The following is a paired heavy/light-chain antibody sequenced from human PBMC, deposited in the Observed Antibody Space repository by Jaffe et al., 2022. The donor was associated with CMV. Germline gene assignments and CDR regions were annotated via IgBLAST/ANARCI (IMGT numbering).Light chain of an antibody. J-gene: IGKJ1*01. Sequence: ETTVTQSPAFMSATPGDKVNISCKASQDIDDDLNWYQRKPGEPAVFLIQEASTLVPGVPPRFSGSGYGTDFTLTINNIESEDAAYYFCLQHDNFPLTFGQGTKVEIK. V-gene: IGKV5-2*01. CDR2: EAS. CDR3: LQHDNFPLT. CDR1: QDIDDD.
Heavy chain of an antibody. CDR2: IDWDDDK. J-gene: IGHJ4*02. CDR3: ARTRTPIGARAVYLDY. CDR1: GFSLSTTEMC. Sequence: QVTLRESGPALVKPTQTLTLTCTFSGFSLSTTEMCVNWIRQPPGKALEWLARIDWDDDKYYNTSLKTRLTISKDTSKNQVVLTMTNMDPVDTATYYCARTRTPIGARAVYLDYWGPGTLVTVSS. V-gene: IGHV2-70*15. D-gene: IGHD6-6*01.